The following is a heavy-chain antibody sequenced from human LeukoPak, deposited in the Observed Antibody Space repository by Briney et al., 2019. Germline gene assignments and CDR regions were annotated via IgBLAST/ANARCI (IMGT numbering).Heavy chain of an antibody. CDR3: AKGDSN. D-gene: IGHD6-13*01. J-gene: IGHJ4*02. CDR1: GFIFSNYG. Sequence: GGSLRLSCTTSGFIFSNYGMHWVRQAPGKGLEWVALIRNDIPKDGINKYYADSVRGRFTLSRDNSKNTVYLQMNSLRVADTAMYCCAKGDSNWGQGTLVTVSS. V-gene: IGHV3-30*02. CDR2: IRNDIPKDGINK.